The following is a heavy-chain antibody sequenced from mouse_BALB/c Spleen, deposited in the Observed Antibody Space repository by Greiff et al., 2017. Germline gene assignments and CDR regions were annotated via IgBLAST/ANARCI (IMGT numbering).Heavy chain of an antibody. CDR2: ISSGGST. J-gene: IGHJ4*01. D-gene: IGHD2-2*01. CDR1: GFTFSSYA. Sequence: EVKLQESGGGLVQPGGSLKLSCAASGFTFSSYAMSWVRQTPEKRLEWVASISSGGSTYYPDSVKGRFTISRDNARNILYLQMSSLRSEDTAMYYCARVYYGYDGVYAMDYWGQGTSVTVSS. CDR3: ARVYYGYDGVYAMDY. V-gene: IGHV5-6-5*01.